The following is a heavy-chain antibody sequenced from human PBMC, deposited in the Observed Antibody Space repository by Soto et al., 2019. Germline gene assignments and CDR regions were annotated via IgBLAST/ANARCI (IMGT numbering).Heavy chain of an antibody. CDR1: GFTVSSNY. CDR2: IYSGGST. J-gene: IGHJ6*02. V-gene: IGHV3-53*01. CDR3: ARDKIAVAGTGYYYYGMEV. Sequence: PGGSLRLSCAASGFTVSSNYMSWVRQAPGKGLEWVSVIYSGGSTYYADSVKGRFTISRDNSKNTLYLQMNSLRAEDTAVYYCARDKIAVAGTGYYYYGMEVWGQGTTVTVS. D-gene: IGHD6-19*01.